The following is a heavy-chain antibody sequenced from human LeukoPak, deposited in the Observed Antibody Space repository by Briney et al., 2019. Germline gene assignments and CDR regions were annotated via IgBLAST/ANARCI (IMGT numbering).Heavy chain of an antibody. CDR1: GFTFSSYS. Sequence: GGSLRLSCAASGFTFSSYSMNWVRQAPGKGLEWVSSISSSSSYIYYADSVKGRFTISRDNAKNSLYLQMNSLKAEDTAVYYCARDQSLARVRDAFDIWGQGTMVTVSS. D-gene: IGHD3-10*01. CDR2: ISSSSSYI. V-gene: IGHV3-21*01. J-gene: IGHJ3*02. CDR3: ARDQSLARVRDAFDI.